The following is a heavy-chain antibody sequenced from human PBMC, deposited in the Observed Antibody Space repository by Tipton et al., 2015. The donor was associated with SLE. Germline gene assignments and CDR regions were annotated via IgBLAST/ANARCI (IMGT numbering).Heavy chain of an antibody. CDR2: INHSGST. D-gene: IGHD3-16*01. J-gene: IGHJ6*03. CDR1: GGSSSGYY. V-gene: IGHV4-34*01. CDR3: ARGRPRATQAWGGYYYYMDV. Sequence: TLSLTCAVYGGSSSGYYWSWIRQPPGKGLEWIGEINHSGSTNYNPSLKSRITISVDTSKNQFSLRLSSVTAADTAVYYCARGRPRATQAWGGYYYYMDVWGKGTTVTVSS.